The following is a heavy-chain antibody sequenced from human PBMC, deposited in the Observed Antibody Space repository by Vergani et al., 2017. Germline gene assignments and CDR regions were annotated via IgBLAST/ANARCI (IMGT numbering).Heavy chain of an antibody. J-gene: IGHJ2*01. Sequence: QVQLVQSGAEVKKPGASVKVSCKASGYTFTSYDINWVRQATGQGLEWMGWMNPNSGNTGYAQKFQGRVTMTRNTSISTAYMELSSLRSEDTAVDYCAGGVGCELPLSFWYFDLWGRGTLVTVSS. CDR2: MNPNSGNT. CDR1: GYTFTSYD. CDR3: AGGVGCELPLSFWYFDL. D-gene: IGHD1-26*01. V-gene: IGHV1-8*01.